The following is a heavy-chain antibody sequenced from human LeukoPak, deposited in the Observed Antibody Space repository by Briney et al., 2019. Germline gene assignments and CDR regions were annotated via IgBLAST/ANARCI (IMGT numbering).Heavy chain of an antibody. D-gene: IGHD3-22*01. Sequence: ASVKVSCKASGYTFTGYYMHWVRQAPGQGLEWMGWINPNSGGTNYAQKFPGRVNMTRDTFISTAYMELRRLRSDDTAVYYCARDRGYYDSSGLDYYFDYWGQGTLVTVSS. CDR3: ARDRGYYDSSGLDYYFDY. J-gene: IGHJ4*02. V-gene: IGHV1-2*02. CDR1: GYTFTGYY. CDR2: INPNSGGT.